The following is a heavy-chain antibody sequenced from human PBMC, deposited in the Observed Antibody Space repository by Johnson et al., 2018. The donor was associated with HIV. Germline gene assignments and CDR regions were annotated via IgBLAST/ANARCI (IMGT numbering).Heavy chain of an antibody. CDR2: ISYDGSNK. CDR3: ARDYREANALDI. V-gene: IGHV3-30-3*01. Sequence: VQLVESGGGVVQPGRSLRLSCAASGLTFSSYAMHWVRQAPGKGLEWVAVISYDGSNKYYADSVKGRFTISRDNSKNTLYLQMNSLRAEDTAVYYCARDYREANALDIWGQGTMVTVSS. CDR1: GLTFSSYA. J-gene: IGHJ3*02. D-gene: IGHD1-26*01.